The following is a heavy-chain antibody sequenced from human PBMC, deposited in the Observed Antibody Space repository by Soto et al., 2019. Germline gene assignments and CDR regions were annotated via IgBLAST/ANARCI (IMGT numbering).Heavy chain of an antibody. J-gene: IGHJ6*02. CDR3: AGDRTEELWFGTYGMDV. CDR1: GYTFTSYA. CDR2: INAGNGNT. V-gene: IGHV1-3*01. D-gene: IGHD3-10*01. Sequence: ASVKVSCKASGYTFTSYAMHWVRQAPGQRLEWMGWINAGNGNTKYSQKFQGRVTITRDTSASTAYMELSSLRSEDTAVYYCAGDRTEELWFGTYGMDVWGQGTTVTVSS.